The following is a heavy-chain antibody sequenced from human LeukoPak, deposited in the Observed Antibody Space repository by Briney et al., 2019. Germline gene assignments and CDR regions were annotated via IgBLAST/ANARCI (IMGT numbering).Heavy chain of an antibody. CDR2: MNPNSGNT. V-gene: IGHV1-18*01. Sequence: ASVKVSCKASGYTFTSYDINWVRQATGQGLEWMGWMNPNSGNTNYAQKLQGRVTMTTDTSTSTAYMELRSLRSDDTAVYYCARAHGLRYFDDWGQGTLVTVSS. J-gene: IGHJ4*02. D-gene: IGHD5-12*01. CDR1: GYTFTSYD. CDR3: ARAHGLRYFDD.